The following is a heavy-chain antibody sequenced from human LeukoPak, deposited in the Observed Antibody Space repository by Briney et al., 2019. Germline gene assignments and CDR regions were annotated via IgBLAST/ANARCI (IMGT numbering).Heavy chain of an antibody. V-gene: IGHV3-33*01. CDR3: ARDFELSH. CDR2: IWYDGSSK. CDR1: GFAFSSYG. D-gene: IGHD3-16*02. Sequence: EAGGSLRLSCAASGFAFSSYGMHWVRQAPGKGLEWVALIWYDGSSKHYADSVRGRFIISRDNSKNTLYLQMNSLRAEDTAVYYCARDFELSHWGQGTLVTVSS. J-gene: IGHJ4*02.